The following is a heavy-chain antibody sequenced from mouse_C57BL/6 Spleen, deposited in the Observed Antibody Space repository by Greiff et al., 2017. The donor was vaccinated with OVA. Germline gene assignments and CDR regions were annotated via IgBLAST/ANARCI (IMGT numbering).Heavy chain of an antibody. CDR1: GYAFSSSW. V-gene: IGHV1-80*01. Sequence: VQLQQSGAELVKPGASVKISCKASGYAFSSSWMNWVKQRPGKGLEWIGQIYPGDGDTNYNGKFKGKATLTADKSSSTAYMQLSSLTSEDSAVYFCARGDDYYYFDYWGQGTTLTVSS. D-gene: IGHD2-4*01. CDR2: IYPGDGDT. CDR3: ARGDDYYYFDY. J-gene: IGHJ2*01.